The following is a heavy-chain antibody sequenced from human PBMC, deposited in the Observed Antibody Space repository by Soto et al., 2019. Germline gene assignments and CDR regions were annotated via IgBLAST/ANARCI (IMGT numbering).Heavy chain of an antibody. CDR1: GFTFDDYT. V-gene: IGHV3-43*01. CDR2: ISWDGGST. Sequence: GGSLRLSCAASGFTFDDYTMHWVRQAPGKGLEWVSLISWDGGSTYYADSVKGRFTISRDNSKNSLYLQMNSLRTEDTALYYCAKDIGRGYFDWLGFDYWGQGTLVTVSS. J-gene: IGHJ4*02. D-gene: IGHD3-9*01. CDR3: AKDIGRGYFDWLGFDY.